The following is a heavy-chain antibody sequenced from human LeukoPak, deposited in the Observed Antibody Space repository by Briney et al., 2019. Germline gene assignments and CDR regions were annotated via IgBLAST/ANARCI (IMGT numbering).Heavy chain of an antibody. CDR2: IYSGGST. CDR3: ARDAAFCSGGSCFPDYYYGMDV. CDR1: GFTVSSNY. D-gene: IGHD2-15*01. V-gene: IGHV3-53*01. J-gene: IGHJ6*02. Sequence: GGSLRLSCAASGFTVSSNYMSWVRQAPGKGLEWVSVIYSGGSTYYAGSAKGRFTIFRDSSKNTLYLQMNSLRAEDTAVYYCARDAAFCSGGSCFPDYYYGMDVWGQGTTVTVSS.